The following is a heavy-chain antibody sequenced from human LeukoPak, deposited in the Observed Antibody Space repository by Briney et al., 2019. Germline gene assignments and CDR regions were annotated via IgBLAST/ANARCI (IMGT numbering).Heavy chain of an antibody. CDR3: ARDPADYGGNGYFDY. CDR2: ISYDGSNK. CDR1: GFTFSSYA. J-gene: IGHJ4*02. D-gene: IGHD4-23*01. Sequence: GGSLRLSCAAFGFTFSSYAMHWVRQAPGKGLEWVAVISYDGSNKYYADSVKGRFTISRDNSKNTLYLQMNSLRAEVTAVYYCARDPADYGGNGYFDYWGQGTLVTVSS. V-gene: IGHV3-30-3*01.